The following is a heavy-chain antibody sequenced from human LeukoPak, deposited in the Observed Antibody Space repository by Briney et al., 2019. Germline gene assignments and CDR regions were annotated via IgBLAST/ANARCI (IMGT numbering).Heavy chain of an antibody. V-gene: IGHV4-59*12. CDR2: IYYSGST. CDR3: ARGQSYDSSGYFLR. Sequence: TPSETLSLTCTVSGGSISSYYWSWIRQPPGKGLEWIGYIYYSGSTNYNPSLKSRVTISVDKSKNQFSLKLSSVTAADTAVYYCARGQSYDSSGYFLRWGQGTLVTVSS. D-gene: IGHD3-22*01. CDR1: GGSISSYY. J-gene: IGHJ4*02.